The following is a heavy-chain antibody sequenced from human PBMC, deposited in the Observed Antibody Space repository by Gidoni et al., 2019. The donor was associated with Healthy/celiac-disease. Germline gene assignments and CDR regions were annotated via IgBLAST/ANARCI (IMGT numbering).Heavy chain of an antibody. CDR1: GFTFSNYA. J-gene: IGHJ4*02. CDR2: ISYDESNK. Sequence: VQLVESGGGVVQPGRSLRLSCVASGFTFSNYAMHWVRQAPGKGLEWVAVISYDESNKYYADSVKGRFTISRDNSKNTLYLQMNSLRAEDTAVYYCAKELGATKYYFDYWGQGTLVTVSS. V-gene: IGHV3-30-3*01. D-gene: IGHD1-26*01. CDR3: AKELGATKYYFDY.